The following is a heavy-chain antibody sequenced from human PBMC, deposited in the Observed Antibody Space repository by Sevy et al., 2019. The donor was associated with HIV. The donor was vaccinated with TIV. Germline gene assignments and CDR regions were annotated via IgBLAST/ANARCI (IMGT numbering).Heavy chain of an antibody. V-gene: IGHV1-69*13. CDR2: IIPIFGTA. Sequence: ASVKVSCKASGGTFSSYAISWVRQAPGQGLEWMGGIIPIFGTANYAQKFQGRVTITADESTSTAYMELSSLRSEDTAVYYCARGAIYYFWSGYYHLSYWGQGTLVTVSS. J-gene: IGHJ4*02. CDR3: ARGAIYYFWSGYYHLSY. CDR1: GGTFSSYA. D-gene: IGHD3-3*01.